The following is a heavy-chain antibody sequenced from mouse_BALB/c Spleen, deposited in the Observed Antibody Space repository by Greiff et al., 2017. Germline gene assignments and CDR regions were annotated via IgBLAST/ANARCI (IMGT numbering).Heavy chain of an antibody. J-gene: IGHJ4*01. V-gene: IGHV2-9*02. D-gene: IGHD2-1*01. CDR1: GFSLTSYG. Sequence: VQLKESGPGLVAPSQSLSITCTVSGFSLTSYGVHWVRQPPGKGLEWLGVIWAGGSTNYNSALMSRLSISKDNSKSQVFLKMNSLQTDDTARYYCARGGGNYDAMDYWGQGTSVTVSS. CDR3: ARGGGNYDAMDY. CDR2: IWAGGST.